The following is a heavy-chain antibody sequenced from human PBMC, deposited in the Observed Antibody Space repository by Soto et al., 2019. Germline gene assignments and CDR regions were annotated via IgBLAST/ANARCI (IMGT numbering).Heavy chain of an antibody. V-gene: IGHV4-59*01. CDR1: GGSISSYY. CDR3: ARTVVATRFFDY. J-gene: IGHJ4*02. Sequence: SETLSLTCTVSGGSISSYYWSWIRQPPGKGLEWIGYIYYSGSTNYNPSLKSRVTISVDTSKHQFSLKLSSVTAADTAVYYCARTVVATRFFDYWGQGTLVTVSS. CDR2: IYYSGST. D-gene: IGHD5-12*01.